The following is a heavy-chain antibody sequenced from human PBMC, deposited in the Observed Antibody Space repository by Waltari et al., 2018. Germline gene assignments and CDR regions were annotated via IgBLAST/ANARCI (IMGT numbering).Heavy chain of an antibody. CDR2: MKQDGSET. V-gene: IGHV3-7*04. CDR1: GFTFSSFS. Sequence: EVQLVESGGRVVQPGGSLRLSCAAAGFTFSSFSMRWVRQAPGKGLEWVATMKQDGSETNYVDSVKGRFTISRDDANNSLYLQMNSLRAEDTALCYCTRGSGWYHYWGQRTMVTVSS. D-gene: IGHD6-19*01. J-gene: IGHJ3*01. CDR3: TRGSGWYHY.